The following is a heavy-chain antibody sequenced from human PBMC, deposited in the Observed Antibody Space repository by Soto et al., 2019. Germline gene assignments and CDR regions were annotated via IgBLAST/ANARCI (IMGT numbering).Heavy chain of an antibody. D-gene: IGHD3-22*01. Sequence: EVQLLESGGDLVQPGGSLRLSCAASGFTFSSYAMSWVRQAPGKGLEWVSDISGGGGTTYYADSVKGRFTISRDNSKNTLYLQMKSLRAEDTAVYYCAKGRVVVITRNAFDLWGQGTMVTVSS. CDR3: AKGRVVVITRNAFDL. J-gene: IGHJ3*01. CDR2: ISGGGGTT. CDR1: GFTFSSYA. V-gene: IGHV3-23*01.